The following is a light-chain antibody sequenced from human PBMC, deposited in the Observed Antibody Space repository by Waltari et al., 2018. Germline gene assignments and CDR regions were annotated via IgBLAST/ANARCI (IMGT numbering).Light chain of an antibody. J-gene: IGKJ4*01. Sequence: DIVFMQSPASLSLSPGESASLSCRASQSVNTYLAWYQQKPGQPPRLLIYDASTRATGVPARFVGSGSGTDFTLTITRLEPEDFAVYYCQERSNWPGGSFGGGTKVETK. CDR1: QSVNTY. V-gene: IGKV3-11*01. CDR3: QERSNWPGGS. CDR2: DAS.